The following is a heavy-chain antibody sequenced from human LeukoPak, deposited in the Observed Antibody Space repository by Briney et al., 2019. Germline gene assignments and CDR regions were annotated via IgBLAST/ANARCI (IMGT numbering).Heavy chain of an antibody. CDR1: GFTFSSYS. D-gene: IGHD2-2*01. J-gene: IGHJ4*02. Sequence: GGSLRLSCIASGFTFSSYSMNWVRQAPGKGLEWVSSISSSSSYIYYADSVKGRFTISRDNAKNSLYLQMNSLRAEDTAVYYCARGTCSSTSCPLFDYWGQGTLATVSS. CDR2: ISSSSSYI. CDR3: ARGTCSSTSCPLFDY. V-gene: IGHV3-21*01.